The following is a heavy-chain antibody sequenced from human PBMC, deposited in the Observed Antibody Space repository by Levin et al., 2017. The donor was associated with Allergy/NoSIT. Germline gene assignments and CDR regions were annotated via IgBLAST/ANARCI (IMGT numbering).Heavy chain of an antibody. CDR1: FFPFSFSS. V-gene: IGHV3-73*01. CDR2: IRSKGNNYAT. Sequence: GGSLRLSCAASFFPFSFSSLPFFLPSSLKGLEWIGRIRSKGNNYATAYAASMKGRFTISRDDSKNTAYLHVNSLKTEDTAVYYCTRHDDYYYYHMYVWGKGTTVTVSS. CDR3: TRHDDYYYYHMYV. J-gene: IGHJ6*03.